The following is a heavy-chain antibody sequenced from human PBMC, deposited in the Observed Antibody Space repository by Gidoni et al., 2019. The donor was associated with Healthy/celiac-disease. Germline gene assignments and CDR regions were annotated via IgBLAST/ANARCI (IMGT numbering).Heavy chain of an antibody. J-gene: IGHJ4*02. Sequence: QLHLQESGPGLVKPSETLSLTCTVSGCSISSSRYSWGWIRQPPGKGLEWIGRLYYSGSTYYNPSRKSRVTKSVDTSKNQFSLKLSSVTAADTAVYYCARAATMVRGVIILPYYFDYWGQGTLVTVSS. V-gene: IGHV4-39*07. D-gene: IGHD3-10*01. CDR1: GCSISSSRYS. CDR2: LYYSGST. CDR3: ARAATMVRGVIILPYYFDY.